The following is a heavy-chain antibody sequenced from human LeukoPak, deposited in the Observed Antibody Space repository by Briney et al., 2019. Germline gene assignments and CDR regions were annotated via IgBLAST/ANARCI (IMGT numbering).Heavy chain of an antibody. CDR3: ARDSVVVVAATRTYYYGMDV. CDR1: RGSISSYY. CDR2: IYYSGST. D-gene: IGHD2-15*01. J-gene: IGHJ6*04. Sequence: SETLSLTCTHPRGSISSYYWSWIRHPPRRGLEWSGYIYYSGSTNYNPSLKSRVTISVDTSKNQSSLKLSSVTAADTAVYYCARDSVVVVAATRTYYYGMDVWGKGTTVTVSS. V-gene: IGHV4-59*01.